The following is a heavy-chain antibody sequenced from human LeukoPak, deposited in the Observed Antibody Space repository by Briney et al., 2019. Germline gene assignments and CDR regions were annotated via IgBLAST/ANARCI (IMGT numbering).Heavy chain of an antibody. D-gene: IGHD6-19*01. CDR1: GGTFSSYA. V-gene: IGHV1-69*06. CDR2: TIPIFGTA. Sequence: GASVKVSCKASGGTFSSYAISWVRQAPGQGLEWMGRTIPIFGTANYAQKFQGRVTITADKSTSTAYMELSSLRSEDTAVYYCARGQWLVPEYFQHWGQGTLVTVSS. CDR3: ARGQWLVPEYFQH. J-gene: IGHJ1*01.